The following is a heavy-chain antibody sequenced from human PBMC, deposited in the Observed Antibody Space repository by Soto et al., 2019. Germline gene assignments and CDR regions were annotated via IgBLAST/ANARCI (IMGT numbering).Heavy chain of an antibody. Sequence: EVRLVESGGGLVQPGSSLRLSCAASGFTFDDYAMHWVRQAPGKGLEWVLGISWNSGRIGYADSVKGRFTISRDNTKNSLFLQLKSLSVEDTALYYCAKSGGAYFSDSRGYYMEFAPWGPSTLVTVTS. J-gene: IGHJ5*02. CDR2: ISWNSGRI. CDR3: AKSGGAYFSDSRGYYMEFAP. CDR1: GFTFDDYA. D-gene: IGHD3-22*01. V-gene: IGHV3-9*01.